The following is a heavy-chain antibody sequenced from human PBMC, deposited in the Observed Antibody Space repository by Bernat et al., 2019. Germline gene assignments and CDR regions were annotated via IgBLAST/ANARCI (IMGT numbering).Heavy chain of an antibody. CDR2: INQSGST. Sequence: QVQLQQWGAGLLKPSETLSLTCAVYGGSFSGYYWSWIRQPPGKGLGWIGEINQSGSTNYNPSLKLRVTKSVDTSKTQFYLKLSSVTASDTAVYYCAREGGVAAGTKWGQGTLVTVSS. J-gene: IGHJ4*02. D-gene: IGHD6-13*01. CDR1: GGSFSGYY. V-gene: IGHV4-34*01. CDR3: AREGGVAAGTK.